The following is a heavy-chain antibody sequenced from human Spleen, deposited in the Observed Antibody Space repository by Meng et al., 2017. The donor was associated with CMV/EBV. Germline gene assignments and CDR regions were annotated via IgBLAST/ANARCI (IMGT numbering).Heavy chain of an antibody. J-gene: IGHJ6*02. CDR2: VYYSGST. Sequence: SETLSLTCTVSGYSTSSGYYWNWIRLSPGRGLEWIGYVYYSGSTNCNPFLKSRVTISVDTSKNYFSLNLNSVTAADTALYYCARSHSANWYYGMDVWGQGTTVTVSS. CDR3: ARSHSANWYYGMDV. D-gene: IGHD4/OR15-4a*01. V-gene: IGHV4-61*03. CDR1: GYSTSSGYY.